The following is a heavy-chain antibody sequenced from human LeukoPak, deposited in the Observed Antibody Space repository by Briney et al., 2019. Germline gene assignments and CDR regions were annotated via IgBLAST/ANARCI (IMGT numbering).Heavy chain of an antibody. CDR3: ARVPKGCYYYYYMDV. J-gene: IGHJ6*03. D-gene: IGHD3-3*01. CDR2: IYYSGST. CDR1: GGSISSYY. Sequence: SETLSLTCTVSGGSISSYYWSWIRQPPGKGLEWIGYIYYSGSTNYNPSLKSRVTISVDTSKNQFSLKLSSVTAADTAVYYCARVPKGCYYYYYMDVWGKGTTVTVSS. V-gene: IGHV4-59*01.